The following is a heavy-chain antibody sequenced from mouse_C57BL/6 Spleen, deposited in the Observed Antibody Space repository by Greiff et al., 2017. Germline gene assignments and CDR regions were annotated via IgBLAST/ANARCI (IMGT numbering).Heavy chain of an antibody. J-gene: IGHJ2*01. CDR2: IDPSDSET. CDR1: GYTFTSYW. CDR3: ARGITTVPLDY. D-gene: IGHD1-1*01. V-gene: IGHV1-52*01. Sequence: QVQLQQPGAELVRPGSSVKLSCKASGYTFTSYWMHWVKQRPIQGLEWIGNIDPSDSETNYNQKFKDKATLTVDKSSSTAYMQLSSLTSEDSAVYYCARGITTVPLDYWGQGTTLTVSS.